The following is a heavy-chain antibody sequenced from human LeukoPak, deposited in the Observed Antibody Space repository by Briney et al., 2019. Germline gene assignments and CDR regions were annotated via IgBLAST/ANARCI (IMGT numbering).Heavy chain of an antibody. V-gene: IGHV4-34*01. CDR1: GGSFSGYY. Sequence: SETLSPTCAVYGGSFSGYYWSWIRQPPGKGLEWIGEINHSGSTNYNPSLKSRVTISVDTSKNQSSLKLSSVTAADTAVYYCARVDYYDSSGYFEHAFDIWGQGTMVTVSS. CDR3: ARVDYYDSSGYFEHAFDI. CDR2: INHSGST. J-gene: IGHJ3*02. D-gene: IGHD3-22*01.